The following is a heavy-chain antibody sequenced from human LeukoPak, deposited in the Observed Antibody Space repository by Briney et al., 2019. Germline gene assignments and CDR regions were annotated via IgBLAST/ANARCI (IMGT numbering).Heavy chain of an antibody. J-gene: IGHJ6*03. CDR1: GYTFTSYD. V-gene: IGHV1-8*01. CDR3: ARGRKYSSSWYGAYYYYYMDV. D-gene: IGHD6-13*01. Sequence: ASVKVSCKASGYTFTSYDINWVRQATGQGLEWMGWMNPNSGNTGYAQKFQGRVTTTRNTSISTAYMELSSLRSEDTAVYYCARGRKYSSSWYGAYYYYYMDVWGKGTTVTISS. CDR2: MNPNSGNT.